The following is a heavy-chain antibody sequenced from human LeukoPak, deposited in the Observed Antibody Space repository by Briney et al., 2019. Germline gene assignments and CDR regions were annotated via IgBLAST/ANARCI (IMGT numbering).Heavy chain of an antibody. J-gene: IGHJ4*02. CDR3: ARAGRYGFAGYSGDY. V-gene: IGHV3-11*05. D-gene: IGHD3-10*01. CDR1: GXTFSDYY. CDR2: ISDSSSYT. Sequence: PGGSLRLSCAASGXTFSDYYMSWIRQAPGKGLEWVSYISDSSSYTNYADSVKGRFTIYRDNAKKSLYLQMNSLRAEDTAFYYCARAGRYGFAGYSGDYWGQGTLVTVSS.